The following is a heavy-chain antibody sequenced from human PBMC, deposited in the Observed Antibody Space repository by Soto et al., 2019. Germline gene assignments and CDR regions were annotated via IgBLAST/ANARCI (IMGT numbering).Heavy chain of an antibody. CDR3: AKDRGGGAVVPDY. CDR1: GFSFTTYG. V-gene: IGHV3-33*06. CDR2: IWYDGTNK. D-gene: IGHD2-21*01. J-gene: IGHJ4*02. Sequence: QVQLVESGGGVVQPGRSLRLSCAASGFSFTTYGMHWVRQAPGEGLEWVAVIWYDGTNKYYADSVKGRFTISRDTSKNTLYLKMNSLRAEDPAVYYGAKDRGGGAVVPDYWGQGTLVTVSS.